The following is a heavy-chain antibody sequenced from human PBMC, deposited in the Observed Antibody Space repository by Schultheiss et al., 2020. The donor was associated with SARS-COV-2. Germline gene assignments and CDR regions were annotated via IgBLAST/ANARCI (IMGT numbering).Heavy chain of an antibody. V-gene: IGHV4-61*01. D-gene: IGHD2-21*01. CDR1: GDSVNNNYYY. CDR3: ARFCGGDCLFYY. J-gene: IGHJ4*02. Sequence: SETLSLTCTVSGDSVNNNYYYWTWIRQPPGKGLEWIGYMHYSGSSNYNPSLKSRVTISIDTSKNQFSLKLSSVTAADTAVYYCARFCGGDCLFYYWGQGTLVTVSS. CDR2: MHYSGSS.